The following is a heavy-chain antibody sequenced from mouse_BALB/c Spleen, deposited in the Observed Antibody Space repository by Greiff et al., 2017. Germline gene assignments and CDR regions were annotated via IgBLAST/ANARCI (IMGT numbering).Heavy chain of an antibody. CDR1: GFTFSSFG. V-gene: IGHV5-17*02. CDR2: ISSGSSTI. D-gene: IGHD1-1*01. Sequence: DVMLVESGGGLVQPGGSRKLSCAASGFTFSSFGMHWVRQAPEKGLEWVAYISSGSSTIYYADTVKGRFTISRDNPKNTLFLQMTSLRSEDTAMYYCARSRYYGSSYDYWGQGTTLTVSS. CDR3: ARSRYYGSSYDY. J-gene: IGHJ2*01.